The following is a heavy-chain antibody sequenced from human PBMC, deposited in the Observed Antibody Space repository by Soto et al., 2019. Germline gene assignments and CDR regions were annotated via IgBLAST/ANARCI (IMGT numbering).Heavy chain of an antibody. Sequence: QVQLVQSGAEVKKPGASVKVSCKASGYTFTSYYMHWVRQAPGQGLEWMGIINPSGGSTSYAQKFQGIVTMTSDTSTSTVYMELSSLRSEDTAVYYCARSETVYGMDVWGQGTTVTVSS. D-gene: IGHD4-17*01. CDR1: GYTFTSYY. CDR2: INPSGGST. CDR3: ARSETVYGMDV. V-gene: IGHV1-46*01. J-gene: IGHJ6*02.